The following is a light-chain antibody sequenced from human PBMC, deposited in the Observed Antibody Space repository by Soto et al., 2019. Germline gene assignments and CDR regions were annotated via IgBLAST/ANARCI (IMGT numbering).Light chain of an antibody. J-gene: IGKJ1*01. Sequence: EIVLTQSPGTLSLSPGERATLSCRASQSVSSSYLAWYQLKPGQAPRILIYGASSRATGIPDRFSGSGSGTDFTLTISRLEPEDFAVYYFQQYGSSRTFGQGTKVEIK. CDR1: QSVSSSY. CDR3: QQYGSSRT. CDR2: GAS. V-gene: IGKV3-20*01.